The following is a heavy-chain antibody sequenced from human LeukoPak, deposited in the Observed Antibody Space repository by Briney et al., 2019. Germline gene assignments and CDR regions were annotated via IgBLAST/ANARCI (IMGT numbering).Heavy chain of an antibody. D-gene: IGHD3-22*01. Sequence: ESGPTLVNPTQTLTLTCTFSGFSLSTSGVGVGWIRQPPGKALEWLALIYWNDDKRYSPSLKSRLTITKDTSKNQVVLTMTNMDPVDTATYYCAHRRGYYDSSGYDYFGYWGQGTLVTVSS. CDR3: AHRRGYYDSSGYDYFGY. J-gene: IGHJ4*02. CDR2: IYWNDDK. V-gene: IGHV2-5*01. CDR1: GFSLSTSGVG.